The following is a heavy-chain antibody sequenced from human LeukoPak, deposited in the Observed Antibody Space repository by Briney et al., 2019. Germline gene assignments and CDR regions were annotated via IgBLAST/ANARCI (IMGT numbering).Heavy chain of an antibody. Sequence: PSETLSLTCTVSGGSISSSSYYWGWIRQPPGEGLEWIGSIYYSGSTCYNPSLKSRVTISVDTSKNQFSLKLSSVTAADTAVYYCARGAYSSSGYWGQGTLVTVSS. CDR1: GGSISSSSYY. J-gene: IGHJ4*02. D-gene: IGHD6-6*01. CDR2: IYYSGST. CDR3: ARGAYSSSGY. V-gene: IGHV4-39*07.